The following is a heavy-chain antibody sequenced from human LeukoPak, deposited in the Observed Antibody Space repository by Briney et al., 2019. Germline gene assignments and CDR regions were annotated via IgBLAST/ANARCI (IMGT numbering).Heavy chain of an antibody. V-gene: IGHV3-23*01. Sequence: SGGSLRLSCAASGFTFSSYAMSWVRQAPGKGLEWVSAISGSGGSTCYADSVKGRFTISRDNSKNTLYLQMNSLRAEDTAVYYCAKAGYCSGGSCYSRGYYFDYWGQGTLVTVSS. J-gene: IGHJ4*02. CDR1: GFTFSSYA. CDR3: AKAGYCSGGSCYSRGYYFDY. D-gene: IGHD2-15*01. CDR2: ISGSGGST.